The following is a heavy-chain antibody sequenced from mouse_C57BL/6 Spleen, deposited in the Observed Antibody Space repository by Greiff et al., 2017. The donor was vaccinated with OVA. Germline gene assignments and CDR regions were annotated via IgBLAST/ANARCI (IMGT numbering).Heavy chain of an antibody. CDR1: GFTFSDYG. CDR2: ISSGSSTI. V-gene: IGHV5-17*01. Sequence: EVKLVESGGGLVKPGGSLKLSCAASGFTFSDYGMHWVRQAPEKGLEWVAYISSGSSTIYYADTVKGRFTISIDNAKNTLFLQMTSLRSEDTAMYYCARGGYDEAYWGQGTLVTVSA. J-gene: IGHJ3*01. CDR3: ARGGYDEAY. D-gene: IGHD2-2*01.